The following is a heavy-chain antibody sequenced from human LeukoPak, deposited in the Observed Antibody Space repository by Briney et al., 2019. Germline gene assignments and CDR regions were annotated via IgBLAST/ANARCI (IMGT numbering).Heavy chain of an antibody. Sequence: PGGSLRLSCAASGFSFSGSGMHWVRQASGKGLEWVGHIRSKADNYATTYPASVEGRFTISRDDSKNTAYLHMNSLKTEDTAVYYCSTVGSIQVAARDYWGQGTLVTVSS. J-gene: IGHJ4*02. CDR2: IRSKADNYAT. CDR1: GFSFSGSG. CDR3: STVGSIQVAARDY. V-gene: IGHV3-73*01. D-gene: IGHD2-15*01.